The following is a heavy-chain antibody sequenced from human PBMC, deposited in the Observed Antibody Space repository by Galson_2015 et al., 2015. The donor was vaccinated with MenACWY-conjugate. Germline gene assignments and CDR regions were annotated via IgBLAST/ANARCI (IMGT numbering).Heavy chain of an antibody. V-gene: IGHV1-46*01. J-gene: IGHJ5*02. CDR3: ARDEAYYYDSSGYYFSP. CDR2: INPSGGST. CDR1: GYTFTSYY. Sequence: SVKVSCKASGYTFTSYYMHWVRQAPGQGLEWMGIINPSGGSTSYAQKFQGRVTMTRDTSTSTVYMELSSLRSEDTAVYYCARDEAYYYDSSGYYFSPWGQGTLVTVSS. D-gene: IGHD3-22*01.